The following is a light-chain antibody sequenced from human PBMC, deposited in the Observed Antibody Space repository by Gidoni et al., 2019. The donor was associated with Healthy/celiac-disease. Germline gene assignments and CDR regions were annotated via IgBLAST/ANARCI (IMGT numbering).Light chain of an antibody. Sequence: DIQMTQSPSSLSASVGDRVTITCQASQDISNYLNWYQQKPGKAPKLLIYDASNLETGVPSRFSGSGSRTDFTFTISSLQPEDIATYYCQQYDNLLLTFGGXTKVEIK. V-gene: IGKV1-33*01. J-gene: IGKJ4*01. CDR1: QDISNY. CDR3: QQYDNLLLT. CDR2: DAS.